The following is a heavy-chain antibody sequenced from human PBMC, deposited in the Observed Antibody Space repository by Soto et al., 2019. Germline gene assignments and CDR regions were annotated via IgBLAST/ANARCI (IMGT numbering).Heavy chain of an antibody. V-gene: IGHV1-46*01. D-gene: IGHD3-22*01. J-gene: IGHJ4*02. CDR3: AREKRYYYDSSGYYGPLDY. CDR1: GYTFTSYY. Sequence: VASVKVSCKASGYTFTSYYMHWVRQAPGQGLEWMGIINPSGGSTSYAQKFQGRVTMTRDTSTSTVYMELSSLRSEDTAVYYCAREKRYYYDSSGYYGPLDYWGQGTLVTVSS. CDR2: INPSGGST.